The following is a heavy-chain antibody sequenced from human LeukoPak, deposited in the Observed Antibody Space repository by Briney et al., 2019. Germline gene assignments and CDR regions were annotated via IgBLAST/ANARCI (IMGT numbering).Heavy chain of an antibody. CDR2: INPNSGGT. V-gene: IGHV1-2*02. CDR1: GYTFTGHY. CDR3: SRDYGFYSGLYYFDY. J-gene: IGHJ4*02. D-gene: IGHD2-2*02. Sequence: ASVKVSCKASGYTFTGHYIHWVRQAPGQGLEWMRWINPNSGGTKYAQKFQGRVTMTRDTSISTAYMELSRLRSDDTAVYSCSRDYGFYSGLYYFDYWGQGTLVTVSS.